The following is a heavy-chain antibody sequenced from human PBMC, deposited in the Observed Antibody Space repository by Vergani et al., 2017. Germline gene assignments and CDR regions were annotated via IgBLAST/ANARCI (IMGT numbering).Heavy chain of an antibody. D-gene: IGHD6-19*01. CDR3: ARTRGYSSGWYSGSGSLNWFDP. CDR2: INPSGGST. J-gene: IGHJ5*02. Sequence: QVQLVQSGAEVKKPGASVKVSCKASGYTFTSYYMHWVRQAPGQGLEWMGIINPSGGSTSYAQKFQGRVTMTRDTSTSTVYMELSSLRSDDTAVYFCARTRGYSSGWYSGSGSLNWFDPWGQGTLVTVSS. CDR1: GYTFTSYY. V-gene: IGHV1-46*01.